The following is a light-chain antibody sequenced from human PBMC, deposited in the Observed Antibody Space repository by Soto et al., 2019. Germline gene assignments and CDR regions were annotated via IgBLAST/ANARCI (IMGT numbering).Light chain of an antibody. CDR1: SGSVSTSYY. V-gene: IGLV8-61*01. CDR2: NTN. CDR3: MLHVGSGISV. J-gene: IGLJ2*01. Sequence: QAVVTQEPSFSVSPGGTVTLTCGLTSGSVSTSYYPSWYQQTPGQAPRTLIYNTNTRSFGVSDRFSGSILGNKAALTITGAQADDESDYYCMLHVGSGISVFGGGTKLTVL.